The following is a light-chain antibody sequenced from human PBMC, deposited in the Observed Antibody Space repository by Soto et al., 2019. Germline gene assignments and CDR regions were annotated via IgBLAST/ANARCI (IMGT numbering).Light chain of an antibody. CDR1: HSVSSN. Sequence: EIVMTQSPTTLSVSPGERATLSCRASHSVSSNLAWYQQKPGQAPRPLIYGASSRASDVPARFSGSGSGTEFTLTISSLQSDDSAVYYCQHYNNWPLTFGGGTKVEIK. CDR2: GAS. J-gene: IGKJ4*01. V-gene: IGKV3-15*01. CDR3: QHYNNWPLT.